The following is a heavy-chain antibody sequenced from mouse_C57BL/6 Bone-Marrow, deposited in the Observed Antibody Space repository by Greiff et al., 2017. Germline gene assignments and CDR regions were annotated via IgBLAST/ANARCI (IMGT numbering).Heavy chain of an antibody. V-gene: IGHV1-81*01. J-gene: IGHJ1*03. Sequence: VKLKQSGAELARPGASVKLSCKASGYTFTSYGISWVKQRTGQGLEWIGEIYPRSGNTYYNEKFKGKATLTADKSSSTAYMELRSLTSEDSAVYVCARALYYGSNYWYFDVWGTGTTVTVSS. CDR1: GYTFTSYG. D-gene: IGHD1-1*01. CDR2: IYPRSGNT. CDR3: ARALYYGSNYWYFDV.